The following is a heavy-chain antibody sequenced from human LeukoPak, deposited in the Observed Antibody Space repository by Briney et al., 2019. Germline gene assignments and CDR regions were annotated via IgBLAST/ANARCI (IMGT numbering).Heavy chain of an antibody. Sequence: PSETLSLTCTVSGGSISSGGYYWSWIRQHPGKGLEWIGYICYSGSTNYNPSLKSRVTISVDTSKNQFSLKLSSVTAADTAVYYCARDLETTDYGDEPPRYYYYYGMDVWGQGTTVTVSS. CDR1: GGSISSGGYY. CDR2: ICYSGST. D-gene: IGHD4-17*01. J-gene: IGHJ6*02. V-gene: IGHV4-31*03. CDR3: ARDLETTDYGDEPPRYYYYYGMDV.